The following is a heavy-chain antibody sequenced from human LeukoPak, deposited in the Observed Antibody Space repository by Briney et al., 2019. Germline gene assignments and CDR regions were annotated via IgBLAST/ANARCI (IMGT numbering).Heavy chain of an antibody. V-gene: IGHV3-21*01. J-gene: IGHJ4*02. CDR2: ISSSSSYI. Sequence: GGSLRLSCAAPGFTFSSYSMNWVRQAPGKGLEWVSSISSSSSYIYYADSVKGRFTISRDNAKNSLYLQMNSLRAEDTAVYYCARDPLYCSSTSCYVSSYFDYWGQGTLVTVSS. D-gene: IGHD2-2*01. CDR1: GFTFSSYS. CDR3: ARDPLYCSSTSCYVSSYFDY.